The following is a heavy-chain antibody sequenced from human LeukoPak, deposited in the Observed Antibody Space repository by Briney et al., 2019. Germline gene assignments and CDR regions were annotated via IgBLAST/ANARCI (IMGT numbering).Heavy chain of an antibody. J-gene: IGHJ6*02. Sequence: PGGSLRLSCAASGFTFSSYGMHWVRQAPGKGLEWVAVISYDGSSKYYADSVKGRFTISRDNSKNTLYLQMDSLRAEDTAVYYCAKETARNYRYIVVVPAARAYGMDVWGQGTTVTVSS. CDR1: GFTFSSYG. D-gene: IGHD2-2*01. V-gene: IGHV3-30*18. CDR2: ISYDGSSK. CDR3: AKETARNYRYIVVVPAARAYGMDV.